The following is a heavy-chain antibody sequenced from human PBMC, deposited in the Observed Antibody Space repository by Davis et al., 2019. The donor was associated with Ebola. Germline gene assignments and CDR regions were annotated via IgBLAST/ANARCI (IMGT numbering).Heavy chain of an antibody. V-gene: IGHV4-61*05. Sequence: SETLSLTCTVSGGSISRSSYYWGWIRQPPGKGLEWIGYIYYSGSTNYNPSLKSRVTISVDTSKNQFSLKLSSVTAADTAVYYCARAGWYSSSSYDYWGQGTLVTVSS. CDR3: ARAGWYSSSSYDY. CDR2: IYYSGST. J-gene: IGHJ4*02. CDR1: GGSISRSSYY. D-gene: IGHD6-6*01.